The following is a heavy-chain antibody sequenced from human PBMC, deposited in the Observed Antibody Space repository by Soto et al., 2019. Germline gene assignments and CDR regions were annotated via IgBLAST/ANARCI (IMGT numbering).Heavy chain of an antibody. CDR3: ASGQQLVRNY. V-gene: IGHV4-30-2*01. D-gene: IGHD6-13*01. CDR2: IYHSGST. J-gene: IGHJ4*02. CDR1: GYSISSGGYS. Sequence: SETLSLTCAGSGYSISSGGYSSSWIRQPPGKGLEWIGYIYHSGSTYYNPSLKSRVTISVDRSKNQFSLKLSSVTAADTAVYYCASGQQLVRNYWGQGTLVTVSS.